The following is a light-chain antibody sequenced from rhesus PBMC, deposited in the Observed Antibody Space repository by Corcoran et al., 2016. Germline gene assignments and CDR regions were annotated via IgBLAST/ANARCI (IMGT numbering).Light chain of an antibody. CDR2: KAF. J-gene: IGKJ2*01. Sequence: DIQTTQSPSSLSASVGDTVTITCRASQSISSWLAWYQQKPGKAPKLLIYKAFSLQSGVPSRFSGSGSGTDFTLTISSLQSDDFATYYCQQYSSSPYSFDQRTKVEIK. CDR3: QQYSSSPYS. CDR1: QSISSW. V-gene: IGKV1-22*01.